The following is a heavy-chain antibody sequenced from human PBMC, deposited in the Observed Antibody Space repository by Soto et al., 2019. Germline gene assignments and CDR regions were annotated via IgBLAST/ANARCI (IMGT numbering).Heavy chain of an antibody. Sequence: ASVKVSCKASGGTFSSYAISWVRQAPGQGLEWMGGIIPIFGTANYAQKFQGRVTITADESTSTAYMELSSLRSEDTAVYYCARGKGVAGDYYYYYGMDGWGQGTTVTVSS. V-gene: IGHV1-69*13. J-gene: IGHJ6*02. CDR1: GGTFSSYA. D-gene: IGHD6-19*01. CDR3: ARGKGVAGDYYYYYGMDG. CDR2: IIPIFGTA.